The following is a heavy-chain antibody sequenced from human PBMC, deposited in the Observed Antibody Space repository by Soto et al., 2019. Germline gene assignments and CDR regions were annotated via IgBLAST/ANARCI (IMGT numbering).Heavy chain of an antibody. Sequence: QVHLQESGPGLVKPSETMSLTCTASGASIRNFYWNWVRQFPGKGLEWIGHIYNGERTNYNPSLKSRVTLSVDTSKHQFSLKLSSVTVADTAVYYCAQTTGWPGFDYWGQGTLVAVSS. CDR2: IYNGERT. CDR1: GASIRNFY. CDR3: AQTTGWPGFDY. D-gene: IGHD6-19*01. J-gene: IGHJ4*02. V-gene: IGHV4-59*01.